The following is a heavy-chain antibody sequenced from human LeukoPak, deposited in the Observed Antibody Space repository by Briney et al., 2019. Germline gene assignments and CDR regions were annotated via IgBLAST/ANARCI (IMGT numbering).Heavy chain of an antibody. D-gene: IGHD3-22*01. CDR1: GYTFTGYY. V-gene: IGHV1-2*06. Sequence: GASVKVSCKASGYTFTGYYMHWVRQAPGQGLEWMGRINPNSGGTNYAQKFQGRVTMTRDTSISTAYMELSRLRSDDTAVYYCARDSTQRYYYDSSGYYYGVDYWGQGTLVTASS. CDR2: INPNSGGT. CDR3: ARDSTQRYYYDSSGYYYGVDY. J-gene: IGHJ4*02.